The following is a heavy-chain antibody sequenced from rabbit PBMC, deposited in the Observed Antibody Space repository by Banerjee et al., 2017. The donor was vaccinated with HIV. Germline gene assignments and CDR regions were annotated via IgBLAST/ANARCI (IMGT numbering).Heavy chain of an antibody. D-gene: IGHD6-1*01. CDR2: IYASSGTT. Sequence: QEQLKETGGGLVQPGGSLTLSCKTSGFDFSSYSMSWVRQAPGKGLEWIGCIYASSGTTWYASWVNGRFTISKTSSTTVDLKMTSLTVADTATYFCATDTYGYADLWGQGTLVTVS. V-gene: IGHV1S45*01. CDR1: GFDFSSYS. CDR3: ATDTYGYADL. J-gene: IGHJ3*01.